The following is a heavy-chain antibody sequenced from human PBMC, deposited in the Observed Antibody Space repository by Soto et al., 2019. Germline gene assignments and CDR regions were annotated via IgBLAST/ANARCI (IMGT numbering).Heavy chain of an antibody. J-gene: IGHJ6*02. D-gene: IGHD1-1*01. CDR3: ASQRVYYAMDV. Sequence: EVQLVESRGGLVQPGGALRLSCTVSGFTFGAYWMTWVRQSPGKGLEWVANMNQDGSEKYYVDSVQGRFAISRDNAKNSLYLQMHSLSADDTAVYYCASQRVYYAMDVWGQGTTVTVSS. CDR2: MNQDGSEK. CDR1: GFTFGAYW. V-gene: IGHV3-7*05.